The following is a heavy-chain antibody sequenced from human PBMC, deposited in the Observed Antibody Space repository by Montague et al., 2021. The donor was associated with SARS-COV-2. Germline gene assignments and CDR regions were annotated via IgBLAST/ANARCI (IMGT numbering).Heavy chain of an antibody. Sequence: SLRLSCAASGFTFSSYAMHWVRQAPGKGLEWVAVISYDGSNKYYADSVKGRFTISRDNSKNTLYLQMNSLRAEDTAVYYCARDRIGLRLGELSLREGYYGRDVWGQGTTVTVSS. D-gene: IGHD3-16*02. CDR3: ARDRIGLRLGELSLREGYYGRDV. J-gene: IGHJ6*02. V-gene: IGHV3-30-3*01. CDR1: GFTFSSYA. CDR2: ISYDGSNK.